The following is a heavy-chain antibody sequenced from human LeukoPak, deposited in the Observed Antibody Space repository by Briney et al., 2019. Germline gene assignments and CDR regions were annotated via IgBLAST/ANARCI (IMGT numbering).Heavy chain of an antibody. D-gene: IGHD6-19*01. Sequence: GGSLRLSGTASGFSFSYYSMNWVRQAPGKGLEWVTFISSSSSSIYYADSVKGRITISRDNAKHSLYLQMNSLRAEDTAVYYCARDDAGYSSGWYWVYWGQGTLVTVSS. CDR1: GFSFSYYS. CDR2: ISSSSSSI. J-gene: IGHJ4*02. CDR3: ARDDAGYSSGWYWVY. V-gene: IGHV3-21*01.